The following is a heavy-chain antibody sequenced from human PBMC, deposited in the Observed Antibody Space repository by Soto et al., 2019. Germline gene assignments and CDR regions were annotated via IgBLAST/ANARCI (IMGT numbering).Heavy chain of an antibody. Sequence: QITLKESGPTLVKPTQTLTLTCTFSGFSLSTSGVGVGWIRQPPGKALEWLALIYWDDNERYSPSLKSRLTITKDTSKDEVVLTMTNMDPVDTAAYDCAHRRLPPYYFDYWGQGTLVTVCS. CDR3: AHRRLPPYYFDY. V-gene: IGHV2-5*02. J-gene: IGHJ4*02. CDR2: IYWDDNE. CDR1: GFSLSTSGVG.